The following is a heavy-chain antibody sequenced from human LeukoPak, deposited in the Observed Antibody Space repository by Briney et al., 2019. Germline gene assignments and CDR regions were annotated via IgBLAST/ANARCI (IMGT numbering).Heavy chain of an antibody. CDR2: ISAYNGNT. CDR3: ARDDPYGSGSLFWFDP. V-gene: IGHV1-18*01. D-gene: IGHD3-10*01. J-gene: IGHJ5*02. CDR1: GYTFTSYG. Sequence: ASVKVSCKASGYTFTSYGISWVRQAPGQGLEWVGWISAYNGNTNYAQKLQGRVTMTTDTSTSTAYMELRSLRSDDTAVYYCARDDPYGSGSLFWFDPWGQGTLVTVSS.